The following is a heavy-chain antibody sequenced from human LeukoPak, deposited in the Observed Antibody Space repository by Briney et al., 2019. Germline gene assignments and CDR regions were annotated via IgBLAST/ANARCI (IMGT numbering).Heavy chain of an antibody. CDR3: ARGLSYAVAYGDY. J-gene: IGHJ4*02. Sequence: GGSLRFSCVASGFTFSDYWMHWVRQAPGKGLLWVARINIDGSNPHYADSVKGRFTVSRDNTKNTLYLDMNSLSAEDTAVYYCARGLSYAVAYGDYWGQGTLVTVSS. CDR2: INIDGSNP. D-gene: IGHD6-19*01. CDR1: GFTFSDYW. V-gene: IGHV3-74*01.